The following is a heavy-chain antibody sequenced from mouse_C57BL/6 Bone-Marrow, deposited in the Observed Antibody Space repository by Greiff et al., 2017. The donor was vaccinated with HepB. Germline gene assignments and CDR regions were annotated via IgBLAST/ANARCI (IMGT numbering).Heavy chain of an antibody. CDR3: ARTTGSYVVDY. J-gene: IGHJ4*01. CDR1: GYSITSGYY. Sequence: EVKLQESGPGLVKPSQSLSLTCSVTGYSITSGYYWNWIRQFPGNKLEWMGYISYDGSNNYNPSLKNRISITHDTSKNQLFLKLNSVTTEDTATYYFARTTGSYVVDYWGQGTSVTVSS. CDR2: ISYDGSN. D-gene: IGHD4-1*01. V-gene: IGHV3-6*01.